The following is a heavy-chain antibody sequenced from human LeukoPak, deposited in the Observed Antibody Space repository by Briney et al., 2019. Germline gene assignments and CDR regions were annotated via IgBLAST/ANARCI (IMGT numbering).Heavy chain of an antibody. Sequence: GGSLRLSCAASGFTFSSYAMLWVRQAPGKGLEWVAVISYDGSNKYYADSVKGRFTISRDNSKNTLYLQMNSLRAEDTAVYYCARGLADCSSTSCYWNWFDPWGQGTLVTVSS. CDR2: ISYDGSNK. D-gene: IGHD2-2*01. CDR1: GFTFSSYA. CDR3: ARGLADCSSTSCYWNWFDP. V-gene: IGHV3-30*04. J-gene: IGHJ5*02.